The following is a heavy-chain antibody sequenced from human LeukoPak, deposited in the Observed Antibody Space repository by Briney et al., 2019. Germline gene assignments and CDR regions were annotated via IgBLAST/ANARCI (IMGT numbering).Heavy chain of an antibody. CDR2: ITSDGNTI. CDR1: GFTFSSYS. Sequence: SGGSLRLSCEASGFTFSSYSMNWVRQAPGKGLEWVSYITSDGNTIFYADSVRGRFTISRDNAKNSLYLQMNSLRAEDTAIYYCARDHYWALDYWGQGTLVTVSS. D-gene: IGHD2-15*01. CDR3: ARDHYWALDY. J-gene: IGHJ4*02. V-gene: IGHV3-48*01.